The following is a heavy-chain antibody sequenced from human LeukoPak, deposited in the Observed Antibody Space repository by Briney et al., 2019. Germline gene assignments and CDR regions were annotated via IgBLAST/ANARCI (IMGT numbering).Heavy chain of an antibody. CDR1: GYSISSSNY. J-gene: IGHJ3*02. D-gene: IGHD4-17*01. V-gene: IGHV4-28*05. CDR2: IYYSGSI. CDR3: ARKATTGPTKAAFDI. Sequence: SETLSLTCAVSGYSISSSNYWAWIRQPPGKGLEWIGHIYYSGSIYYNPSLKSRVTMSVDTSKNQFSLKLSSVTAVDTAVYYCARKATTGPTKAAFDIWGQGTMVTVSS.